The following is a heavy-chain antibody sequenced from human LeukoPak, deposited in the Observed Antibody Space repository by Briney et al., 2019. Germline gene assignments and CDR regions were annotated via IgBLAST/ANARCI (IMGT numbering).Heavy chain of an antibody. CDR1: GFTFSAYG. J-gene: IGHJ4*02. Sequence: GGSLRLSCAASGFTFSAYGMHWVRQAPGKGLEWVAFIRSDGSDKQYGDSVKGRFTISRDNSKNTLFLQMNSLRAEDTAVYYCAKTYSDSWYFGYWGQGTLVTVSS. CDR2: IRSDGSDK. D-gene: IGHD6-13*01. CDR3: AKTYSDSWYFGY. V-gene: IGHV3-30*02.